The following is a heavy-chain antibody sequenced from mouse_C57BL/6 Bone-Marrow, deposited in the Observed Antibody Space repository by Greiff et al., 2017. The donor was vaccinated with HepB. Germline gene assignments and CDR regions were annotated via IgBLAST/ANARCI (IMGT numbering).Heavy chain of an antibody. J-gene: IGHJ2*01. D-gene: IGHD2-4*01. Sequence: LEESGAELARPGASVKLSCKASGYTFTSYGISWVKQRTGQGLEWIGEIYPRSGNTYYNEKFKGKATLTADKSSSTAYMELRSLTSEDSAVYFCARGGYYDYGDYWGQGTTLTVSS. CDR1: GYTFTSYG. CDR3: ARGGYYDYGDY. CDR2: IYPRSGNT. V-gene: IGHV1-81*01.